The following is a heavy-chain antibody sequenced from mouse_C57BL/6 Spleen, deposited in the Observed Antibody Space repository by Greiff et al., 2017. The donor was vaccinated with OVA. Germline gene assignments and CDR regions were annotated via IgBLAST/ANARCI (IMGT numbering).Heavy chain of an antibody. J-gene: IGHJ4*01. CDR2: ISYDGSN. CDR1: GYSITSGYY. Sequence: EESGPGLVKPSQSLSLTCSVTGYSITSGYYWNWIRQFPGNKLEWMGYISYDGSNNYNPSLKNRISITRDTSKNQFFLKLNSVTTEDTATYYCASGGYDYDVNAMDYWGQGTSVTVSS. V-gene: IGHV3-6*01. D-gene: IGHD2-4*01. CDR3: ASGGYDYDVNAMDY.